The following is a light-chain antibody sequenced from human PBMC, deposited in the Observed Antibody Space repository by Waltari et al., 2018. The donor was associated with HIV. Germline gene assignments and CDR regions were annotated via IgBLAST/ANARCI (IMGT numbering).Light chain of an antibody. V-gene: IGLV1-40*01. CDR3: QSYDSSLSGYV. CDR2: GNT. J-gene: IGLJ1*01. Sequence: SVLTQPPSVSGAPGQRVSISCTGSSPTIGAGSDVPWYQQLPGTAPKLLIYGNTNRPSGVPDRFSGSKSGTSASLAITGLLVEDEADYYCQSYDSSLSGYVFGTGTKVTVL. CDR1: SPTIGAGSD.